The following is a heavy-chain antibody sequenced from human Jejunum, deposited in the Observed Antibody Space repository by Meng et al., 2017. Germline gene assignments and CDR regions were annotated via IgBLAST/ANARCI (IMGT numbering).Heavy chain of an antibody. J-gene: IGHJ4*02. CDR3: TRGFCGGGTCYSGLT. D-gene: IGHD2-21*01. Sequence: QVQLVGSGGGLVKPGGSLRLSCAASGFTFSDYYMGWIRQAPGKGLEWLSYISHNGDSISYTDSVKGRFTVSRDNAKNSLYLQMNSLRAEDTAMYYCTRGFCGGGTCYSGLTWGQGSLVTVSS. V-gene: IGHV3-11*01. CDR1: GFTFSDYY. CDR2: ISHNGDSI.